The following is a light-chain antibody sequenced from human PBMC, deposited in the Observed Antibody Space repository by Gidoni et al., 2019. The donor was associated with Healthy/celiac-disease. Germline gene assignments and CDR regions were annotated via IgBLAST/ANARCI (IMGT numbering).Light chain of an antibody. V-gene: IGKV3-11*01. CDR1: QSVSSY. Sequence: EIVLTQSPATLSLSPGERATRSCRASQSVSSYLAWYQQKPGQAPRLLIYDASNRATGIPARFSGSGSGTDFTLTISSLEPEDFAVYYCQQRSNWPVYTFGQGTKLEIK. J-gene: IGKJ2*01. CDR3: QQRSNWPVYT. CDR2: DAS.